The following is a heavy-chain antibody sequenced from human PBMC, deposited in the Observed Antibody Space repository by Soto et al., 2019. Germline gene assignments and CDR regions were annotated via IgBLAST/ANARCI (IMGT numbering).Heavy chain of an antibody. CDR1: GYSFTSYW. CDR3: ARHGVGDFWTGKPDY. D-gene: IGHD3-3*01. J-gene: IGHJ4*02. V-gene: IGHV5-51*01. CDR2: IYPGDSDT. Sequence: GESLKISCKGSGYSFTSYWIGWVRQMPGKGLEWMGIIYPGDSDTRYSPSFQGQVTISADKSISTAYLQWSSLKASDPAMSYCARHGVGDFWTGKPDYWGQGTQFTVSS.